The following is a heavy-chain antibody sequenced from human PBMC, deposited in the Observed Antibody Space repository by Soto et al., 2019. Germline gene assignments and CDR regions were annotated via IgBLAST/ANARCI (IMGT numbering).Heavy chain of an antibody. D-gene: IGHD3-3*01. CDR3: ARKIFGGLDV. Sequence: ESLKISCKGSGYNFATFWIAWVRQMPGKGLEWMATIYPGDSDTRYRPSFQGQVIISVDKSISTAYLQWSSLKASDTATYYCARKIFGGLDVWGQGTTVTVSS. CDR2: IYPGDSDT. J-gene: IGHJ6*02. CDR1: GYNFATFW. V-gene: IGHV5-51*01.